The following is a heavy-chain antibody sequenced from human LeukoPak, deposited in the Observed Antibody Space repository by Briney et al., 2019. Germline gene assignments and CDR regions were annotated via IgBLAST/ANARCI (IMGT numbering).Heavy chain of an antibody. CDR3: ASMEVLRFQNGMDV. CDR1: GGSFSGYY. V-gene: IGHV4-59*01. Sequence: SETLSLTCAVYGGSFSGYYWSWIRQPPGKGLEWIGYIYYSGSTNYNPSLKSRVTISVDTSKNQFSLKLSSVTAADTAVYYCASMEVLRFQNGMDVWGQGTTVTVSS. J-gene: IGHJ6*02. CDR2: IYYSGST. D-gene: IGHD3-3*01.